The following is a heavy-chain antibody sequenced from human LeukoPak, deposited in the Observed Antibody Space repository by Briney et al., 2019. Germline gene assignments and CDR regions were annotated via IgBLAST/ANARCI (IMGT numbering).Heavy chain of an antibody. CDR3: ARERDSSGYSEPDAFDI. CDR2: ISSSSSYI. CDR1: GFTFSSYS. V-gene: IGHV3-21*01. Sequence: GGSLRLSCAASGFTFSSYSMNWVRQAPGKGLEWVSSISSSSSYIYYADSVKGRFTISRDNAKNSLYLQMNSLRAEDTAVYYCARERDSSGYSEPDAFDIWGQGTMVTVSP. J-gene: IGHJ3*02. D-gene: IGHD3-22*01.